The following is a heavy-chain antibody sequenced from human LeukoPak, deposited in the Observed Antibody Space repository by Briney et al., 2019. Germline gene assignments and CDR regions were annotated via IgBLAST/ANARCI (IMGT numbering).Heavy chain of an antibody. CDR1: GGSISNYY. D-gene: IGHD6-19*01. J-gene: IGHJ5*02. CDR2: IYYSGST. V-gene: IGHV4-59*01. CDR3: ARAGARYSSGWYRFDP. Sequence: SETLSLTCTVSGGSISNYYWNWIRQPPGKGLEWIGYIYYSGSTNYNPSLKSRVTISVDTSKNQFSLKLSSVTAADTAVYYCARAGARYSSGWYRFDPWGQGTLVTVSS.